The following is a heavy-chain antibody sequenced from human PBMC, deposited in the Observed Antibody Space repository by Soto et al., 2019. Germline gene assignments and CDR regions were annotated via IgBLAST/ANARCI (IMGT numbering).Heavy chain of an antibody. D-gene: IGHD6-13*01. J-gene: IGHJ3*02. CDR2: IRSKAYGGTT. Sequence: GGSLRLSCTASGFTFGDYAMSWFRQAPGKGLEWVGFIRSKAYGGTTEYAASVKGRFTISRDDSKSIAYLQMNSLKTEDTAVYYCTISWGFAAFDIWGQGTMVTVSS. CDR3: TISWGFAAFDI. CDR1: GFTFGDYA. V-gene: IGHV3-49*03.